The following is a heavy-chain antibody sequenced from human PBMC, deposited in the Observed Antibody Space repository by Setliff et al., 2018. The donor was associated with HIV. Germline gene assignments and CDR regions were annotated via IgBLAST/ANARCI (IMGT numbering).Heavy chain of an antibody. V-gene: IGHV4-39*01. CDR2: ISHRGDL. Sequence: SETLSLTCNVSGDSITRSRYWWGWIRQSPGKGLQWLADISHRGDLAYRESLKRRLTISRDTSKNQISLRLTSVTAADTAVYYCVRRGPHGPDLGYKAEGIDPFGQGVLVTVSS. D-gene: IGHD3-16*01. CDR1: GDSITRSRYW. J-gene: IGHJ5*02. CDR3: VRRGPHGPDLGYKAEGIDP.